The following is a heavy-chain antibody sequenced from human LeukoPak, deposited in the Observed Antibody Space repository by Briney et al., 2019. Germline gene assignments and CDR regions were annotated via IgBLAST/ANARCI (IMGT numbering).Heavy chain of an antibody. J-gene: IGHJ4*02. V-gene: IGHV3-9*03. CDR2: ISWNSGSI. D-gene: IGHD6-13*01. CDR1: GFTFDNYA. Sequence: TGGSLRLSCAASGFTFDNYAMHWVRQAPGKGLEWVSGISWNSGSIGYADSVKGRFTISRDNAQNSLYLPMNSLRAEDMALYYCANDKGLQAAVGMDYWGQGTLVTVSS. CDR3: ANDKGLQAAVGMDY.